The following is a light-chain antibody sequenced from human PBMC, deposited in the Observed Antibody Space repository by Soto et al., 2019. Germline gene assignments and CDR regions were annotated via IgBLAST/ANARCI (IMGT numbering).Light chain of an antibody. CDR3: NSYADSNSFV. V-gene: IGLV2-8*01. CDR2: EVS. CDR1: SSDVGGYNF. Sequence: QSALTQPPSASGSLGQSVTISCTGTSSDVGGYNFVSWYQQHPGKAPKLLIYEVSKWPSGVPDRFSGSKSGNTAFLTVSGLQAEDEADSYCNSYADSNSFVFGTATKVTVL. J-gene: IGLJ1*01.